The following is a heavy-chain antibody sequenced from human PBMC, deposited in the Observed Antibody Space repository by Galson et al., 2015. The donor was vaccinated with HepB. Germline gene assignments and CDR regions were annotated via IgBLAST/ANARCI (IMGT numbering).Heavy chain of an antibody. CDR3: ARTSGSYYGGFDY. D-gene: IGHD1-26*01. J-gene: IGHJ4*02. CDR1: GFTVSSNY. CDR2: IYSGGST. Sequence: SLRLSCAASGFTVSSNYMSWVRQAPGKGLEWVSVIYSGGSTYYADSVKGRFTISRDNSKNTLYLQMNSLRAEDTAVYYCARTSGSYYGGFDYWGQGTLVTVSS. V-gene: IGHV3-53*01.